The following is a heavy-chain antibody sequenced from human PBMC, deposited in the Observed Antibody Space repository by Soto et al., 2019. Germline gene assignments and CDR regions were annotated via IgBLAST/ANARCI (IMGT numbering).Heavy chain of an antibody. J-gene: IGHJ4*02. D-gene: IGHD2-15*01. V-gene: IGHV3-23*01. CDR1: GFTFSSYA. Sequence: GSLRLSCAASGFTFSSYAMSWVRQAPGKGLEWVSAISGSGGSTYYADSVKGRFTISRDNSKNTLYLQMNSLRAEDTAVYYCAKVPPLYCSGGSCYSRTPYYFDYWGQGTLVTVSS. CDR2: ISGSGGST. CDR3: AKVPPLYCSGGSCYSRTPYYFDY.